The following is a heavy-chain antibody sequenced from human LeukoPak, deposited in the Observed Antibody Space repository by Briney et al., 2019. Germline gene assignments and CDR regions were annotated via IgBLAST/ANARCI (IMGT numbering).Heavy chain of an antibody. D-gene: IGHD3-16*02. CDR1: GFTFSNAW. V-gene: IGHV3-15*01. CDR2: IKSKTDGGTT. CDR3: TTDLYDYVWGSYRPTGY. J-gene: IGHJ4*02. Sequence: GGSLRLSCAASGFTFSNAWMSWVRQAPGKGLEWVGRIKSKTDGGTTDYAAPVKGRFTISRDDSNNTLYLQMNSLKTEDTAVYYCTTDLYDYVWGSYRPTGYWGQGTLVTVSS.